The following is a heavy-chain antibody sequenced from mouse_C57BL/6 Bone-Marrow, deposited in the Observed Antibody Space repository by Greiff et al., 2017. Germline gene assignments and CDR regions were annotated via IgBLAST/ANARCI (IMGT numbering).Heavy chain of an antibody. CDR1: GFNIKDYY. Sequence: EVNVVESGAELVKPGASVKLSCTASGFNIKDYYMHWVKQRTEQGLEWIGRIDPEDGETKYAPKFQGKATITADTSSNTAYLQLSSLTSEDTAVYYCAPNYYGRWYFDVWGTGTTVTVSS. D-gene: IGHD1-1*01. CDR3: APNYYGRWYFDV. V-gene: IGHV14-2*01. J-gene: IGHJ1*03. CDR2: IDPEDGET.